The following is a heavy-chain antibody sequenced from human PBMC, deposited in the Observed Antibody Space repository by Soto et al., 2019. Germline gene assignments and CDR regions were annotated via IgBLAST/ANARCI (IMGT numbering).Heavy chain of an antibody. CDR2: FYQGGST. J-gene: IGHJ5*02. D-gene: IGHD2-21*01. V-gene: IGHV4-34*01. Sequence: HVQLRQWGAGLLKPLDTLSLTCAVYGESLNYYYWSWIRQAPGKGLEWIGEFYQGGSTHYNPSVKSRVTISVDLSSQQFSLKLTSVTAADTATYYCARGMWPDRFANWGQGTLVTVSS. CDR1: GESLNYYY. CDR3: ARGMWPDRFAN.